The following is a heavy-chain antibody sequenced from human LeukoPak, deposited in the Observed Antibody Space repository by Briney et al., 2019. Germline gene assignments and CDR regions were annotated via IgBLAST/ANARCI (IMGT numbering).Heavy chain of an antibody. J-gene: IGHJ4*02. Sequence: GGSLRLSCAASGFTFSSYGMHWVRQAPGKGLEWVAVISYDGSNKYYADSVKGRFTISRDNSKNTLYLQMNSLRAEDTAVYYCARDWFHAIDYWGQGTLVTVSS. CDR3: ARDWFHAIDY. D-gene: IGHD2/OR15-2a*01. CDR1: GFTFSSYG. V-gene: IGHV3-30*03. CDR2: ISYDGSNK.